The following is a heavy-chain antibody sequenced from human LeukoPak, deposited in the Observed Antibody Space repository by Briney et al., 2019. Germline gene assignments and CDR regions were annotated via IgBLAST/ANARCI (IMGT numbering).Heavy chain of an antibody. D-gene: IGHD4-17*01. Sequence: HPGRSLRLSCAASGFTFSSYATHWVRQAPGKGLEWVAVISYDGSNKYYADSVKGRFTISRDNSKNTLYLQMNSLRAEDTAVYYCARDGGYGDYAPLDYWGQGTLVTVSS. CDR2: ISYDGSNK. CDR1: GFTFSSYA. CDR3: ARDGGYGDYAPLDY. V-gene: IGHV3-30-3*01. J-gene: IGHJ4*02.